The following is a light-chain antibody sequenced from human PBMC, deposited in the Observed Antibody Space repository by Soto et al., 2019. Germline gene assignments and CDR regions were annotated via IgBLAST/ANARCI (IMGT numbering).Light chain of an antibody. CDR1: QSVSSY. Sequence: EIVLTQAPATLSLSPGEGATLSCRASQSVSSYLAWYQQKPGQAPRLLIYDASNRATGIPARFSGSGSGTDCTLTISSLEPEDFAVYYCQQSGYWPPITFGQGTRLEIK. CDR3: QQSGYWPPIT. J-gene: IGKJ5*01. V-gene: IGKV3-11*01. CDR2: DAS.